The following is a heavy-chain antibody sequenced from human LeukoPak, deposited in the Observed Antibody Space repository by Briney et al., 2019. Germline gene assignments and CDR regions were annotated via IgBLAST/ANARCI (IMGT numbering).Heavy chain of an antibody. Sequence: QTGGSLRLSCAASGFTFDDYAMHWVRQAPGKGLEWVSGISWNSGSIGYADSVKGRFTISRDNAKNSLYLQMNSLRAEDTALYYCAKDMFDMIVVVIDYWAQGTLVTVSS. CDR3: AKDMFDMIVVVIDY. D-gene: IGHD3-22*01. CDR1: GFTFDDYA. J-gene: IGHJ4*02. CDR2: ISWNSGSI. V-gene: IGHV3-9*01.